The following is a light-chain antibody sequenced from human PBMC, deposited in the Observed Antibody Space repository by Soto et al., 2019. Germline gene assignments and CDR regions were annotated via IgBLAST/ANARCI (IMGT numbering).Light chain of an antibody. CDR3: QERSDWYS. J-gene: IGKJ2*01. CDR2: DVS. Sequence: EIVLTQSPATLSLSPGERATLSCRASQSARGFLAWYQQKPGQPPRLLIYDVSKRATGIPARFSGSVSGTDFTLTIGGIEPEYFAVYYCQERSDWYSFGQGTKLEI. CDR1: QSARGF. V-gene: IGKV3-11*01.